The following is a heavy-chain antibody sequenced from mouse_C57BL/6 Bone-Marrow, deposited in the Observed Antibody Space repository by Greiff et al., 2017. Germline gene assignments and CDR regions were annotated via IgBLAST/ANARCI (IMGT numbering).Heavy chain of an antibody. CDR3: ARLDY. J-gene: IGHJ2*01. Sequence: MKQEGQERGKKGEVVKISCKASGYSFTDYNMNWVKQSNGKNLEWIGVITPNYGTTSYNQKFKGKATLTVDQSYSTAYMQLNSLTSEDSAVYYCARLDYWGQGTTLTVSS. V-gene: IGHV1-39*01. CDR2: ITPNYGTT. CDR1: GYSFTDYN.